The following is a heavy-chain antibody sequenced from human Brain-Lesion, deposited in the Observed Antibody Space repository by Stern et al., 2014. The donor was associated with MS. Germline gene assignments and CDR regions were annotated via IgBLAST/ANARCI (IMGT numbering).Heavy chain of an antibody. CDR3: ARGERWFDS. J-gene: IGHJ5*01. CDR2: VNNDGRRT. Sequence: EVQLVESGGGLVQPGGSLRLSCAAYGFTFSNYWMHWVRQAPGTGLVWVSRVNNDGRRTSYADSVKGRFTMSRDNAKNTLYLQMNSLRVEDTAIYYCARGERWFDSWGQGTLVTVSS. CDR1: GFTFSNYW. V-gene: IGHV3-74*02. D-gene: IGHD3-10*01.